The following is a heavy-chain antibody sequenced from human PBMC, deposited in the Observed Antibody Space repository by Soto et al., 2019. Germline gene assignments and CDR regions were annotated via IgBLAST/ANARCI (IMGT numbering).Heavy chain of an antibody. D-gene: IGHD3-10*01. V-gene: IGHV4-4*02. CDR3: ARDQGLIGSGSYWAHAFDI. J-gene: IGHJ3*02. CDR1: SGSISSSNW. CDR2: IYHSGST. Sequence: ASETLSLTCAVSSGSISSSNWWSWVRQPPGKGLEWIGEIYHSGSTNYNPSLKSRVTISVDKSKNQFSLKLSSVTAADTAVYYCARDQGLIGSGSYWAHAFDIWGQGTMVTVSS.